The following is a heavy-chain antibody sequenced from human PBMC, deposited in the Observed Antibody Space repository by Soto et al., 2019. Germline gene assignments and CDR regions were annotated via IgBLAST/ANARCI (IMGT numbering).Heavy chain of an antibody. CDR3: ARGDSQVSSVFDY. CDR2: THYSGDT. Sequence: SETLSLTCTVSGGPFPNGGYYWSWIRQEPGKGLEWIGYTHYSGDTSYNPSLRSRVTMSTDTSKTQFPLRLRSVTSADTAVYYCARGDSQVSSVFDYWGQGMLVT. D-gene: IGHD3-16*01. CDR1: GGPFPNGGYY. J-gene: IGHJ4*02. V-gene: IGHV4-31*03.